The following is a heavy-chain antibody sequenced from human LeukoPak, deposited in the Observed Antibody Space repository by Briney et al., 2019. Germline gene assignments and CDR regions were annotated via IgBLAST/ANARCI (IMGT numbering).Heavy chain of an antibody. CDR1: GFTFTTYS. J-gene: IGHJ4*02. CDR3: ARVHTIPGSSGYFDY. V-gene: IGHV3-21*01. CDR2: ISSSSSYI. D-gene: IGHD3-22*01. Sequence: GGSLRLSCAASGFTFTTYSMNWVRQAPGKGLEWVSSISSSSSYIYYADSVKGRFTISRDNAKNSLYLQMNSLRAEDTAVYYCARVHTIPGSSGYFDYWGQGTLVTVSS.